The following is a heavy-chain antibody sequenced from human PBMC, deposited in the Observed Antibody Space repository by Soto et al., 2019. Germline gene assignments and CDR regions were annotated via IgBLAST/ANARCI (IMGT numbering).Heavy chain of an antibody. J-gene: IGHJ3*02. CDR3: AKDGYGNNDGDALHI. CDR1: GYTFTSFG. D-gene: IGHD4-4*01. Sequence: QGQLVQSGAEVKKPGASVKVSCKDSGYTFTSFGITWVRQAPGQGLEWMGWISTYNGKANYAQKLQGRVTVTRDTSTNTAYMELRSLRSDDTAVYYCAKDGYGNNDGDALHIWGQGTMVTVSS. V-gene: IGHV1-18*04. CDR2: ISTYNGKA.